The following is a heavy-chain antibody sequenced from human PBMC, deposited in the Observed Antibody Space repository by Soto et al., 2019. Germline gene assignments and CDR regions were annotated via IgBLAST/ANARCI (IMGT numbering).Heavy chain of an antibody. D-gene: IGHD2-21*01. CDR2: IYYSGST. CDR3: ARAVIAPGNYYYYYMDV. J-gene: IGHJ6*03. Sequence: PSETLSLTCTVSGGSISSYYWSWIRQPPGKGLEWIGYIYYSGSTNYNPSLKSRVTISVDTSKNQFSLKLSSVTAADTAVYYCARAVIAPGNYYYYYMDVWGKGTTVTVSS. V-gene: IGHV4-59*01. CDR1: GGSISSYY.